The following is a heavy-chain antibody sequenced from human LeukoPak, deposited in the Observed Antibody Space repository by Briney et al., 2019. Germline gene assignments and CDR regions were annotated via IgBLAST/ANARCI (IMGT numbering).Heavy chain of an antibody. CDR3: ARTVVVVAANDAFDI. CDR1: GYSFTSYW. CDR2: IYPGDSDT. V-gene: IGHV5-51*01. D-gene: IGHD2-15*01. Sequence: GESLKISCKGSGYSFTSYWIVWVRQMPGKGLEWMGIIYPGDSDTRYSPSFQGQVTISADKSISTAYLQWSSLKASDTAMYYCARTVVVVAANDAFDIWGQGTMVTVSS. J-gene: IGHJ3*02.